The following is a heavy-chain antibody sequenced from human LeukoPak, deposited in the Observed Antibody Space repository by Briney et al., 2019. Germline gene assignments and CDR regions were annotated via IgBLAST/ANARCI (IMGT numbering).Heavy chain of an antibody. V-gene: IGHV3-30-3*01. Sequence: PGGSLRLSCEASGFTFSSYAMHWVRQAPGKGLEWVAVISYDGSNKYYADSVKGRFTISRDNSKNTLYLQMNSLRAEDTSVYYCARRVAYCSSTSCLDYWGQGTLVTAPS. J-gene: IGHJ4*02. CDR2: ISYDGSNK. CDR1: GFTFSSYA. CDR3: ARRVAYCSSTSCLDY. D-gene: IGHD2-2*01.